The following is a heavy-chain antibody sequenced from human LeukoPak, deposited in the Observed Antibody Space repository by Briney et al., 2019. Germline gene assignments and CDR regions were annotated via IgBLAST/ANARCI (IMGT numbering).Heavy chain of an antibody. CDR1: GFTFSDYY. CDR3: ARLRGSISRGIFDY. J-gene: IGHJ4*02. CDR2: ISSSGSTI. V-gene: IGHV3-11*01. D-gene: IGHD3-16*01. Sequence: GGSLRLSCAASGFTFSDYYMSWIRQAPGKGLEWVSYISSSGSTIYYADSVKGRFTISRDNSKNTLYLQMNSLRAEDTAVYYCARLRGSISRGIFDYWGQGTLVTVSS.